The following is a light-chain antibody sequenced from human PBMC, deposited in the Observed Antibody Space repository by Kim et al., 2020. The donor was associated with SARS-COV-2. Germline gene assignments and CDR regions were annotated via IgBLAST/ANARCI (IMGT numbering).Light chain of an antibody. V-gene: IGKV1-39*01. Sequence: SAAVGDRVTITCRASQRISSYLNWYHQKPGKAPNLLIYAASTLQSGVPSRFSGSGSGTDFTLTISSLQPDDFAAYYCQQGFIAPYTFGQGTELEI. CDR3: QQGFIAPYT. CDR1: QRISSY. CDR2: AAS. J-gene: IGKJ2*01.